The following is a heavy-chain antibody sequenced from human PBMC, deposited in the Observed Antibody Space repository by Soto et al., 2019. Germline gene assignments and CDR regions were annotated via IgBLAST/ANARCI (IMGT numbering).Heavy chain of an antibody. CDR1: GYRLDGAW. CDR2: IKPGGSDL. D-gene: IGHD5-12*01. CDR3: ARQSSYICDF. Sequence: GESLTISCKGAGYRLDGAWIGWLRQMPGKGLEWMGIIKPGGSDLRYSPSFRGQVTISADAAVNTAFPQWNSLKASDTAMYYCARQSSYICDFWGQGTLVTVSS. V-gene: IGHV5-51*01. J-gene: IGHJ4*02.